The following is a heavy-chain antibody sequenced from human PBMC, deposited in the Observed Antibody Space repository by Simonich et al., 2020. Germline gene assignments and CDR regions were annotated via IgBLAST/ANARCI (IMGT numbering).Heavy chain of an antibody. V-gene: IGHV1-2*02. D-gene: IGHD6-6*01. CDR3: ARVEYSSSGYFDL. CDR1: GYTFTGYY. CDR2: INPKGGGT. Sequence: QVQLVQSGAEVKKPGASVKVSCKASGYTFTGYYMHWVRQAPGQGLEWMGWINPKGGGTNYAQKFQGRVTMTRDTSSSTAYMELSRLRSDDTAVYYCARVEYSSSGYFDLWGRGTLVTVSS. J-gene: IGHJ2*01.